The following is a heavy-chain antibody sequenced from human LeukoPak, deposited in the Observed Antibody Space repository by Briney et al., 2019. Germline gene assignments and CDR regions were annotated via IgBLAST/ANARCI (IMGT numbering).Heavy chain of an antibody. CDR2: ISSSSSYI. J-gene: IGHJ4*02. CDR1: GFTFSSYS. V-gene: IGHV3-21*01. D-gene: IGHD6-13*01. Sequence: GGSLRLSCAASGFTFSSYSMNWVRQAPGKGLEWVSSISSSSSYIYYADSVKGRFTISRANAKNSLYLQMNSLRAEDTAVYYCAREAGYSSSWYYFDYWGQGTLVTVSS. CDR3: AREAGYSSSWYYFDY.